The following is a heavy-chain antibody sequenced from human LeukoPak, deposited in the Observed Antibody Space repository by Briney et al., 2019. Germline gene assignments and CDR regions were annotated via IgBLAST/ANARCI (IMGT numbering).Heavy chain of an antibody. CDR3: ATDRYYGPIDY. CDR1: EFTFSSSA. D-gene: IGHD4-17*01. J-gene: IGHJ4*02. Sequence: GGSLRLSCAASEFTFSSSAMSWVRQAPGRGLEWVSTIGSSGSVTYYAASVKGRFTISRDNSKSTLYLQMNSLRAEDTAVYYCATDRYYGPIDYWGQGTLVTVSS. CDR2: IGSSGSVT. V-gene: IGHV3-23*01.